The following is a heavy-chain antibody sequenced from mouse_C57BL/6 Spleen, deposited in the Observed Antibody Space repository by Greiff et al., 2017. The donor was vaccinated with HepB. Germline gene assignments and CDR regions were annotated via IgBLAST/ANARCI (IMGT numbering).Heavy chain of an antibody. V-gene: IGHV3-6*01. CDR1: GYSITSGYY. D-gene: IGHD1-1*01. Sequence: EVKLMESGPGLVKPSQSLSLTCSVTGYSITSGYYWNWIRQFPGNKLEWMGYISYDGSNNYNPSLKNRISITRDTSKNQFFLKLNSVTTEDTATYYCAREEKYYGSSYGYAMDYWGQGTSVTVSS. CDR2: ISYDGSN. CDR3: AREEKYYGSSYGYAMDY. J-gene: IGHJ4*01.